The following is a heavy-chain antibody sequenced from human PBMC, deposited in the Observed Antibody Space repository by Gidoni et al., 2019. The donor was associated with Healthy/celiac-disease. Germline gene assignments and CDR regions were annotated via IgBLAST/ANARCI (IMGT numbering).Heavy chain of an antibody. Sequence: QVQLVQSGAEVKKPGASVKVSCKASGYTFTSYYMHWVRQAPGQGLEWMGIINPSGGSTSYAQKFQGRVTMTRDTSTSTVYMELSSLRSEDTAVYYCATREAVAGPFDYWGQGTLVTVSS. CDR1: GYTFTSYY. J-gene: IGHJ4*02. D-gene: IGHD6-19*01. CDR3: ATREAVAGPFDY. CDR2: INPSGGST. V-gene: IGHV1-46*01.